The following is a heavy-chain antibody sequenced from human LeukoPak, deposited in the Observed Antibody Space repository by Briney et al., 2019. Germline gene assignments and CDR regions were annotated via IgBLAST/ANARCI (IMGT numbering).Heavy chain of an antibody. Sequence: GGSLRLSCATSGLTFSDAWMSWVRQAPGKGLEWLGRIKRETDGGTIDYAAPVKGRFTISRDDSRNTLYLQMDSLKIEDTAVYYCTTDRYYDNSELQFQHWGQGTLVTVSS. D-gene: IGHD3-22*01. CDR1: GLTFSDAW. CDR3: TTDRYYDNSELQFQH. CDR2: IKRETDGGTI. V-gene: IGHV3-15*01. J-gene: IGHJ1*01.